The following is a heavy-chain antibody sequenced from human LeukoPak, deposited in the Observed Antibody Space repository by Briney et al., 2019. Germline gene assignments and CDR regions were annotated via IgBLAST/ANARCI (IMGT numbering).Heavy chain of an antibody. CDR2: ISSSSSYI. CDR1: GFTFSSYS. J-gene: IGHJ2*01. Sequence: GGSLRLSCAASGFTFSSYSMNWVRQAPGKGLEWVSSISSSSSYIYYADSVKGRFTISRDNSKNTLYLQMNSLRAEDTAVYYCAQSVGSSSGYAFDLWGRGTLVTVSS. CDR3: AQSVGSSSGYAFDL. V-gene: IGHV3-21*04. D-gene: IGHD3-22*01.